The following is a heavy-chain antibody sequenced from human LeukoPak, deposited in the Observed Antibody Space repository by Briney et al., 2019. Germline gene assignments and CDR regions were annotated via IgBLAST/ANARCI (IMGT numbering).Heavy chain of an antibody. V-gene: IGHV4-30-2*01. CDR3: ARAGHYDFWSGTKSAWFDY. D-gene: IGHD3-3*01. CDR1: GGSISSGGYS. J-gene: IGHJ4*02. CDR2: IYHSGST. Sequence: SETLSLTCAVSGGSISSGGYSWSWIRQPPGKGLEWIGYIYHSGSTYYNPSLKSRVTISVDRSKNQFSLKLSSVTAADTAVYYCARAGHYDFWSGTKSAWFDYWGQGTLVTVSS.